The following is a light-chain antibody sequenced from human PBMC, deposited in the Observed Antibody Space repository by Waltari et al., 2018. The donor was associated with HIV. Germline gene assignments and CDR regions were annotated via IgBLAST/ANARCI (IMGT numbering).Light chain of an antibody. Sequence: QSALTQPASASGSPGQSITISCTGTGGAVGGYTYVSWYQQYPGKAPKLLIFEVSHRPSGISNRFSGSKSGNTAYLTVSGLQAEDEADYYCSSYAGSNTLVFGGGTKLTVL. CDR3: SSYAGSNTLV. V-gene: IGLV2-14*03. CDR2: EVS. J-gene: IGLJ3*02. CDR1: GGAVGGYTY.